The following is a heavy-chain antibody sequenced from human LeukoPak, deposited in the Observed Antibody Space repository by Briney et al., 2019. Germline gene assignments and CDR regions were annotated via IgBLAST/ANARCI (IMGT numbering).Heavy chain of an antibody. Sequence: RASVKVSCKASGYTFTSFGITWVRQAPGQGLEWMGWISNFDGKTNYAQKFDGRVTMTTDSSTSTAYLELIRLKSDDTAVYYCARDLPFEGVLEWLLEYWGQGTLVTVSS. J-gene: IGHJ1*01. CDR1: GYTFTSFG. V-gene: IGHV1-18*04. D-gene: IGHD3-3*01. CDR3: ARDLPFEGVLEWLLEY. CDR2: ISNFDGKT.